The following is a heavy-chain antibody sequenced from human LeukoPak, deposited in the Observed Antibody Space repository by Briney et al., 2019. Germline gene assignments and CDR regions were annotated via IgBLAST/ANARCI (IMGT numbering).Heavy chain of an antibody. Sequence: GSLRLSCAASGFTFSNYAMSWVRQPPGKGLEWIGSIYYSGSTYYNPSLQSRVTISVDTSKNQFSLKLSSVTAADTAVYFCAKHGEGATFDFWGQGTLVTVSS. CDR3: AKHGEGATFDF. J-gene: IGHJ4*02. CDR2: IYYSGST. D-gene: IGHD1-26*01. CDR1: GFTFSNYA. V-gene: IGHV4-39*01.